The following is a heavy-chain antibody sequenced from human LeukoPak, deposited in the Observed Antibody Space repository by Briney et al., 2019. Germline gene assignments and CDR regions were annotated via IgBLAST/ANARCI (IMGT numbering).Heavy chain of an antibody. Sequence: GGSLRLSCAASGFTLSSYAMSWVRQAPGKGLEWVSAISDTGNTYHADSVKGRFTISRDSSKNTLFLQMNRLRPEDAAVYYCAKAPVTTCRGALCYPFDYWGLGTLVTVSS. J-gene: IGHJ4*02. CDR3: AKAPVTTCRGALCYPFDY. V-gene: IGHV3-23*01. CDR2: ISDTGNT. D-gene: IGHD2-15*01. CDR1: GFTLSSYA.